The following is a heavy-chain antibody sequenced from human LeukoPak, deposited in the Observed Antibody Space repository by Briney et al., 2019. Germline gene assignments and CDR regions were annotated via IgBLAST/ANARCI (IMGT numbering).Heavy chain of an antibody. CDR3: ARVLGGSYLDPYPYFDY. J-gene: IGHJ4*02. CDR2: IINDGSST. D-gene: IGHD1-26*01. Sequence: GGSLRLSCAASGFNFKNYWMHWVRQAPGKGLEWVSRIINDGSSTTYADSVKGRFTISRDNAKNTLYLQMNSLRAEDTAVYYCARVLGGSYLDPYPYFDYWGQGTLVTVSS. CDR1: GFNFKNYW. V-gene: IGHV3-74*01.